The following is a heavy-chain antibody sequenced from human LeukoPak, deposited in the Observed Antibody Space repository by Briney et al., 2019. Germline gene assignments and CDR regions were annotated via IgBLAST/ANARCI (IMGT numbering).Heavy chain of an antibody. CDR1: GGSISSYY. Sequence: SETLSFTCTVSGGSISSYYWSWIRQPPGKGLEWIGYIYYSGSTNYNPSLKSRVTISVDTSKNQFTLKLSSVTAADTAVYYCAREGSSVYDYVWGSYTPNYFDYWGQGTLVTVSS. D-gene: IGHD3-16*01. J-gene: IGHJ4*02. CDR3: AREGSSVYDYVWGSYTPNYFDY. CDR2: IYYSGST. V-gene: IGHV4-59*01.